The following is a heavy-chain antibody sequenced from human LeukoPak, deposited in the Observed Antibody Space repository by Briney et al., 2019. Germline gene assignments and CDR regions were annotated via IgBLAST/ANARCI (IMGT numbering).Heavy chain of an antibody. CDR1: GDSISNYY. Sequence: SETLSLTCTASGDSISNYYRSWIRQPPGKGLEWIGCMYNSGTTNYNPSLKSRVTISVDTSKNQFSLNLGSVTAADTAVYYCARDRFPVYWGQGSLVTVSS. CDR2: MYNSGTT. CDR3: ARDRFPVY. J-gene: IGHJ4*02. V-gene: IGHV4-59*01.